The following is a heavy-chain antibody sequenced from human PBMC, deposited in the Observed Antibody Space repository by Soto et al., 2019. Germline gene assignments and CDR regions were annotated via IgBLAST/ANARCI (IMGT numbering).Heavy chain of an antibody. Sequence: PSETLSLTCTVSGGSISSSSYYWGWIRQPPGKGLEWIGSIYYSGSTYYNPSLKSRVTISVDTSKNQFSLKLSSVTAADTVVYYCARQWITMVRDSRKWFDPWGQGTLVTVSS. D-gene: IGHD3-10*01. CDR3: ARQWITMVRDSRKWFDP. CDR1: GGSISSSSYY. CDR2: IYYSGST. V-gene: IGHV4-39*01. J-gene: IGHJ5*02.